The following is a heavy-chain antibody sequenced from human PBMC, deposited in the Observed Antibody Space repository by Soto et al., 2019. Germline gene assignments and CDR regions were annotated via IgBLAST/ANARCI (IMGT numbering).Heavy chain of an antibody. J-gene: IGHJ4*02. D-gene: IGHD5-12*01. V-gene: IGHV4-59*01. CDR3: ARFSYSGYDEFDY. CDR2: IYYSGST. CDR1: GGSISSYY. Sequence: PSETLSLTCTVSGGSISSYYWSWIRQPPGKGLEWIGYIYYSGSTNYNPSLESRVTISVDTSKNQFSLKLSSVTAADTAVYYCARFSYSGYDEFDYWGQGTLVTVSS.